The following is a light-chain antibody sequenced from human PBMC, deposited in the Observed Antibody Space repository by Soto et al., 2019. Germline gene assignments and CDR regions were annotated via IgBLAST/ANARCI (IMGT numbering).Light chain of an antibody. V-gene: IGKV1-5*03. CDR3: QHYNSYSEA. CDR1: QTISSW. J-gene: IGKJ1*01. Sequence: DIQMTQSPSTLSGSVGDRVTITCRASQTISSWLAWYQQKPGKAPKLLIYKASTLKSGVPSRFSVSGSGTEFTLTSSSLQPDDFATYYCQHYNSYSEAFGQGTKVELK. CDR2: KAS.